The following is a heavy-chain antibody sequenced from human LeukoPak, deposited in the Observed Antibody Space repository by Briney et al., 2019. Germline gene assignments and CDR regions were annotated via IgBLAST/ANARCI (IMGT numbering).Heavy chain of an antibody. CDR2: INTNTGNP. D-gene: IGHD5-18*01. J-gene: IGHJ3*02. V-gene: IGHV7-4-1*02. Sequence: GASVEVSCKASGYTFTSYAMNWVRQAPGQGLEWMGWINTNTGNPTYAQGFTGRFVFSLDTSVSTAYLQISSLKAEDTAVYYCARQLSSTAMRTNAFDIWGQGTMVTVSS. CDR1: GYTFTSYA. CDR3: ARQLSSTAMRTNAFDI.